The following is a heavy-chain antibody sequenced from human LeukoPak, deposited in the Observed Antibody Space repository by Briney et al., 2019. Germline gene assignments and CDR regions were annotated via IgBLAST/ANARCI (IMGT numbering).Heavy chain of an antibody. D-gene: IGHD6-13*01. V-gene: IGHV3-53*01. J-gene: IGHJ4*02. CDR3: ASAPPGIAASGTYY. CDR2: IYSRGGT. CDR1: GFSVSNNY. Sequence: GGSLRLSCAVSGFSVSNNYMNWVCQAPGKGLEWVSLIYSRGGTSYADSVKGRFTISRDSSKNTLFLQMNSLRVEDTAVYYCASAPPGIAASGTYYWAQGTLVTVSS.